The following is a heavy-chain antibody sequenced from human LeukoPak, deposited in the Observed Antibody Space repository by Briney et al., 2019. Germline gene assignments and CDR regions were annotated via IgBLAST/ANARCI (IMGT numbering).Heavy chain of an antibody. CDR2: MNPNSGNT. V-gene: IGHV1-8*03. CDR3: AREIPVGGTGHFDF. CDR1: GYTFTSYD. D-gene: IGHD6-19*01. J-gene: IGHJ4*02. Sequence: ASVKVSCKASGYTFTSYDINWVRQATGQGLEWMGWMNPNSGNTGYAQKFQGRVTITRNTSISTAYMELSSLRSEDTAVYYCAREIPVGGTGHFDFWGQGTLVTVSS.